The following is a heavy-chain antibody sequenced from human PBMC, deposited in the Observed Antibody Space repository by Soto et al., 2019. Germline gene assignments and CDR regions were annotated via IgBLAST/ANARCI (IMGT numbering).Heavy chain of an antibody. J-gene: IGHJ4*02. Sequence: GGSLRLSCAASGFTFSGSAMHWVRQASGKGLEWVGRIRSKANSYATAYAASVKGRFTISRDDSKNTAYLQMNSLKTEDTAVYYCTRVNSYGTSWGQGTLVTVSS. V-gene: IGHV3-73*01. CDR3: TRVNSYGTS. CDR1: GFTFSGSA. CDR2: IRSKANSYAT. D-gene: IGHD5-18*01.